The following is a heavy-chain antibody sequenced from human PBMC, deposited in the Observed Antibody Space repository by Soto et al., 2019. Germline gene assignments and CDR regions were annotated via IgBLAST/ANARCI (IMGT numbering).Heavy chain of an antibody. V-gene: IGHV1-18*04. D-gene: IGHD1-1*01. CDR3: ARENWNYDYYYGMDV. CDR2: ISAYTDNT. CDR1: GYPFTSYG. J-gene: IGHJ6*02. Sequence: ASVKVSCKASGYPFTSYGITWVRQAPGQGLEWLGWISAYTDNTNYAQKLQGRVTMTTHTSTSTAYMELRSLKSDDTAVYYCARENWNYDYYYGMDVRGQGTTVTVSS.